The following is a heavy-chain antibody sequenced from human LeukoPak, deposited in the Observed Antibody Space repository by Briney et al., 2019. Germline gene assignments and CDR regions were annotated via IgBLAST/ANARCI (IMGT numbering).Heavy chain of an antibody. D-gene: IGHD7-27*01. V-gene: IGHV3-23*01. J-gene: IGHJ4*02. Sequence: PGGSLRLSCAVSGFMFSTYAMSWVRQAPGKGLEWVSGISGSGDATYHADSVKGRFTISRDNSQNTLYLQMNSLRAEDTAVYYCAKGTANWGGSEDYFDSWGQGTLVTVSS. CDR2: ISGSGDAT. CDR1: GFMFSTYA. CDR3: AKGTANWGGSEDYFDS.